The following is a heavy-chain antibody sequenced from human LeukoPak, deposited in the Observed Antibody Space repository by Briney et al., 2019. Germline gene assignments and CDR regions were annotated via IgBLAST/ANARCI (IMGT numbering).Heavy chain of an antibody. J-gene: IGHJ5*02. D-gene: IGHD3-16*02. V-gene: IGHV4-34*01. CDR3: ARDREPSYDYAWGSYRHNWFDP. CDR1: GGSFSGYY. CDR2: INHSGST. Sequence: PSETLSLTCAVYGGSFSGYYWSWIRQPPGKGLEWIGEINHSGSTNYNPSLKSRVTISVDTSKNQFSLKLSSVTAADTAVYYCARDREPSYDYAWGSYRHNWFDPWGQGTLVTVSS.